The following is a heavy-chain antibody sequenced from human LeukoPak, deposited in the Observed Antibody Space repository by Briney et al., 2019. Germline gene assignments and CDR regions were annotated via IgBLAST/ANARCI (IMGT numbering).Heavy chain of an antibody. Sequence: GGSLRLSCAASEFSVKYNYMTWVRQAPRKGLEWVSLLHSAGSTNYADSVKGRFTISRDDSKNTVYLQMNSLRAEDTAVYYCARWTNFHAFHIWGQGTFVTVSS. CDR1: EFSVKYNY. CDR3: ARWTNFHAFHI. J-gene: IGHJ3*02. D-gene: IGHD1-1*01. V-gene: IGHV3-53*01. CDR2: LHSAGST.